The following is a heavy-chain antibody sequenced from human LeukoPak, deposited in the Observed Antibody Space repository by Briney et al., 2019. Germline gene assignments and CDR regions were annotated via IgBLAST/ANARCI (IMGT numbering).Heavy chain of an antibody. Sequence: PSETLSLTGAVYGGSFSGYYWSWIRQPPGKGLEWIGEINHSGSTNYNPSLKSRVTISVDTSKNQFSLKLSSVTAADTAVYYCARGGIAARPNWFDPWGQGTLVTVPS. D-gene: IGHD6-6*01. CDR3: ARGGIAARPNWFDP. J-gene: IGHJ5*02. CDR1: GGSFSGYY. CDR2: INHSGST. V-gene: IGHV4-34*01.